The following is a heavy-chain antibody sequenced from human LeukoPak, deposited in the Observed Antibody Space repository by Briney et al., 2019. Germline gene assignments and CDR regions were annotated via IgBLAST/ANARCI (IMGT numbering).Heavy chain of an antibody. CDR3: ARRPYSSSWQRGLGKGPTSGAFDI. Sequence: PSGTLSLTCAVSGGSISSSNWWSWVRQPPGKGLEWIGEIYHSGSTNYNPSLKSRVTISVDKSKNQFSLKLSSVTAADTAVYYCARRPYSSSWQRGLGKGPTSGAFDIWGQGTMVTVSS. CDR2: IYHSGST. CDR1: GGSISSSNW. J-gene: IGHJ3*02. D-gene: IGHD6-13*01. V-gene: IGHV4-4*02.